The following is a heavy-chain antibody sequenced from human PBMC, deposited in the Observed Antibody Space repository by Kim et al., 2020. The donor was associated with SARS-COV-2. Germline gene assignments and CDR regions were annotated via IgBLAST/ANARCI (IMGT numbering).Heavy chain of an antibody. CDR2: INTNTGNP. Sequence: ASVKVSCKASGYTFTSYAMNWVRQAPGQGLEWMGWINTNTGNPTYAQGFTGRFVFSLDTSVSTAYLQISSLKAEDTAVYYCARLGFGPTYYYDSSGQYYFDYWGQGTLVTVSS. D-gene: IGHD3-22*01. CDR1: GYTFTSYA. J-gene: IGHJ4*02. CDR3: ARLGFGPTYYYDSSGQYYFDY. V-gene: IGHV7-4-1*02.